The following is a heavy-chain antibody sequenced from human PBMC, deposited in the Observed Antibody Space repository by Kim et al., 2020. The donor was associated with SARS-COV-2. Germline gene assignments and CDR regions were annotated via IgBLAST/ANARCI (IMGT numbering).Heavy chain of an antibody. Sequence: GGSLRLSCTASGFTFSYYAMSWVRQAPGKGLEWVSGINDAGRSTHYADSVKGRSTISRDNSKNTLYLQMNSLRVDDTALYYCVKAEYTGSPGWIDWGQG. J-gene: IGHJ4*02. V-gene: IGHV3-23*01. CDR2: INDAGRST. CDR1: GFTFSYYA. CDR3: VKAEYTGSPGWID. D-gene: IGHD1-26*01.